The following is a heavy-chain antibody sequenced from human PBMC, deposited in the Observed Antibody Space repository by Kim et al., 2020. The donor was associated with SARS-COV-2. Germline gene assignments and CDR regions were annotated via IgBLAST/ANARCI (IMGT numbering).Heavy chain of an antibody. CDR3: ARGGPITIFGVVITNYYYYGMDV. CDR1: GGSFSGYY. Sequence: SETLSLTCAVYGGSFSGYYWSWIRQPPGKGLEWIGEINHSGSTNYNPSLKSRVTISVETSKNPFSLKLSSVTAADTAVYYCARGGPITIFGVVITNYYYYGMDVWGQGTTVTVSS. J-gene: IGHJ6*02. V-gene: IGHV4-34*01. D-gene: IGHD3-3*01. CDR2: INHSGST.